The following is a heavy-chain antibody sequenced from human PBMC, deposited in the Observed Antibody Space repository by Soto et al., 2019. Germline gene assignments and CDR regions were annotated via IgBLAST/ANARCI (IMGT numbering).Heavy chain of an antibody. CDR1: GFTFSTYG. CDR3: ASEYCSFSRYYYYGMDV. V-gene: IGHV3-33*01. J-gene: IGHJ6*02. D-gene: IGHD2-15*01. Sequence: QVQLVESGGGVVQPGRSLRLSCAASGFTFSTYGMHWVRQAPDKGLEWVAVICYDGSNKYYADSVKGRFTISRDNPKNTLYLQMNSLRAEDTAVYYCASEYCSFSRYYYYGMDVWGQGTTVTVTS. CDR2: ICYDGSNK.